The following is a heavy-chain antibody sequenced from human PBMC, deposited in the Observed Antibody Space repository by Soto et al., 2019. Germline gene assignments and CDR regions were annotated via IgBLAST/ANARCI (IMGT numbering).Heavy chain of an antibody. Sequence: SETLSLTCTVSGGSISSYYWSWIRQPPGKGLEWIGYIYYSGSTNYNPSLKSRVTISVDTSKNQFSLKLSSVTAADTAVYYCARGYCSGGSCYLNWFDPWGQGTLVTVSS. CDR1: GGSISSYY. CDR3: ARGYCSGGSCYLNWFDP. V-gene: IGHV4-59*01. CDR2: IYYSGST. D-gene: IGHD2-15*01. J-gene: IGHJ5*02.